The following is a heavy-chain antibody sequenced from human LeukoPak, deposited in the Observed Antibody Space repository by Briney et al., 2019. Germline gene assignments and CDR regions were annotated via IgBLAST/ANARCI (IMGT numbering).Heavy chain of an antibody. CDR3: AKDRAFLLAGTHAFDI. CDR1: GFTFSSYA. V-gene: IGHV3-23*01. J-gene: IGHJ3*02. Sequence: GGSLRLSCAASGFTFSSYAMSWVRQAPGKGPEWVSAISGSGGSTYYADSVKGRFTISRDNSKNTLYLQMNSLRAEDTAVYYCAKDRAFLLAGTHAFDIWGQGTMVTVSS. D-gene: IGHD6-19*01. CDR2: ISGSGGST.